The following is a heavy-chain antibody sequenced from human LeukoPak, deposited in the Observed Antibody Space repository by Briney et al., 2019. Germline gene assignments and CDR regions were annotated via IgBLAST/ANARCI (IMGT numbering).Heavy chain of an antibody. J-gene: IGHJ4*02. CDR1: GFTFSNYA. Sequence: GGSLSLSCAASGFTFSNYAMSWVRQAPGKGLEWVSTISGSSGSTYADSVKGRFTISRDNSKNTLYLQMNSLRADDTAVYYCVPTPRGSSVLGHYLGYWGQGTLVTVSS. D-gene: IGHD3-10*01. CDR2: ISGSSGST. CDR3: VPTPRGSSVLGHYLGY. V-gene: IGHV3-23*01.